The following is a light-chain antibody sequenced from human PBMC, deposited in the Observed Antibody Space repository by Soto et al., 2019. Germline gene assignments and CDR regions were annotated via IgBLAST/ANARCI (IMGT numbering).Light chain of an antibody. V-gene: IGKV1-5*01. Sequence: DIQMTQSPSTLSASVGDRVTITCRASQSISSWLAWYQQKPGKAPKLLIYDASSLESGGPSRFSGSGSGTEFTLTINSLQPDDFATYYCQQYNSYSWTFGQGTKVEIK. J-gene: IGKJ1*01. CDR2: DAS. CDR1: QSISSW. CDR3: QQYNSYSWT.